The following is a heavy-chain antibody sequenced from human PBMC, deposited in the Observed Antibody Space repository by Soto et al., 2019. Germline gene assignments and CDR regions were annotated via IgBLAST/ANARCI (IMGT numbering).Heavy chain of an antibody. CDR1: GGSISSSSYY. V-gene: IGHV4-39*01. CDR2: IYYSGST. Sequence: SETLSLTCTVSGGSISSSSYYWGWIRQPPGKGLEWIGSIYYSGSTYYNPSLKSRVTISVDTSKNQFSLKLSSVTAADTAVYYCARRSTGPTYYYYYMDVWGKGTTVTVSS. CDR3: ARRSTGPTYYYYYMDV. J-gene: IGHJ6*03.